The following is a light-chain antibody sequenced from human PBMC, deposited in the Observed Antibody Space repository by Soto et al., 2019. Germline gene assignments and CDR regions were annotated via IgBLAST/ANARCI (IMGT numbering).Light chain of an antibody. J-gene: IGKJ1*01. V-gene: IGKV3-20*01. CDR3: QQYGSSGT. Sequence: EIVLTQSPDTLSLSPGERATLSCRASQSISSTYLAWFQQKPGQTPRLLISGASSRATGIPDRFSGSGSGTDFTLTISRLEPEDFAVYYCQQYGSSGTFGQGTKVDIK. CDR2: GAS. CDR1: QSISSTY.